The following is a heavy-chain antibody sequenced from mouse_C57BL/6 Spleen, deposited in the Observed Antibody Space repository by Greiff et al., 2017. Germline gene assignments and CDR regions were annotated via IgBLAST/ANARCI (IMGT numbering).Heavy chain of an antibody. CDR1: GYTFTSYT. D-gene: IGHD1-1*01. CDR3: ARSDPYEYFDV. CDR2: INPSSGYT. J-gene: IGHJ1*03. V-gene: IGHV1-4*01. Sequence: QVPLQQSGAELARPGASVKIFFKASGYTFTSYTMPWGKQRPGQGLEWIGYINPSSGYTKYNQKFKDKATLTADKSSSTAYMQLSSMTSEDSAVYYCARSDPYEYFDVWGTGTTVTVSS.